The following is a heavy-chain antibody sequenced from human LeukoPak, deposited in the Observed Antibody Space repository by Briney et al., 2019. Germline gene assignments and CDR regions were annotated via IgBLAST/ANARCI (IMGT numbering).Heavy chain of an antibody. CDR1: GFTFSIYN. Sequence: GGSLRLSCAASGFTFSIYNMNWVRQAPGKGLEWVANIKPDGSEKYYVDSVKGRFTISRDNAKNSLYLQMNSLRAEGTAVYYCARESEAVAANYYYGMDVWGQGTTVTVAS. D-gene: IGHD6-19*01. CDR3: ARESEAVAANYYYGMDV. CDR2: IKPDGSEK. J-gene: IGHJ6*02. V-gene: IGHV3-7*01.